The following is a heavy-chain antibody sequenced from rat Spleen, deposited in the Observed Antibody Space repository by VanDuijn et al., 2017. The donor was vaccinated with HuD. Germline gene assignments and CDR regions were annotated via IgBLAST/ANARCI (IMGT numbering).Heavy chain of an antibody. V-gene: IGHV5-7*01. D-gene: IGHD4-3*01. CDR2: ISYDGSST. J-gene: IGHJ4*01. CDR1: GFTFSDYN. CDR3: ARHNSGYGVIDA. Sequence: EVQLVESGGGLVQPGRSLKRSCAASGFTFSDYNMAWVRQAPKKGLEWVATISYDGSSTYYRDSVKGRFTISRDNAKSTLYLQMDSLRSEDTATYYCARHNSGYGVIDAWGQGASVTVSS.